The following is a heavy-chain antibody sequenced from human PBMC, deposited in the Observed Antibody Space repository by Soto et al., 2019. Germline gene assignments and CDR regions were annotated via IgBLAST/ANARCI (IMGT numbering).Heavy chain of an antibody. J-gene: IGHJ6*02. V-gene: IGHV4-59*01. CDR3: ARASTVTTRYGMDV. CDR2: IYYSGST. CDR1: GGSISSYY. Sequence: SEILSLTCTVSGGSISSYYWSWIRQSPGKGLEWLGYIYYSGSTNYNPSLKSRVTISVDTSKNQFSLKLSSVTAADTAVYYCARASTVTTRYGMDVWGQGTTVTVSS. D-gene: IGHD4-17*01.